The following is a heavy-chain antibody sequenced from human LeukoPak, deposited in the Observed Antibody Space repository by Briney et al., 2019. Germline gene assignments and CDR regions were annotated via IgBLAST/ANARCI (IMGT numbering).Heavy chain of an antibody. J-gene: IGHJ4*02. CDR2: IIPILGTA. D-gene: IGHD5-18*01. Sequence: SVKVSCKASGGTFSSYAISWVRQAPGQGLEWTGGIIPILGTANYAQKFQGRVTITADESTSTAYMELSSLRSEDTAVYYCATHYTAMAPFDYWGQGTLVTVSS. CDR3: ATHYTAMAPFDY. V-gene: IGHV1-69*13. CDR1: GGTFSSYA.